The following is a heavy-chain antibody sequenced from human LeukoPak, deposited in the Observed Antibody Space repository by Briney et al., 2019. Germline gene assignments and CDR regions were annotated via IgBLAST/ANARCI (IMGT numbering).Heavy chain of an antibody. D-gene: IGHD2-2*01. CDR3: ARNARVVVPAANYYYMDV. Sequence: WGSLRLSCAASGFTFSSYSMNWVRQAPGKGLEWISYISSSSSTIYYADSVKGRFTISRDNAKNSLYLQMNSLRAEDKAVYYCARNARVVVPAANYYYMDVWGKGTTVTVSS. J-gene: IGHJ6*03. CDR1: GFTFSSYS. V-gene: IGHV3-48*01. CDR2: ISSSSSTI.